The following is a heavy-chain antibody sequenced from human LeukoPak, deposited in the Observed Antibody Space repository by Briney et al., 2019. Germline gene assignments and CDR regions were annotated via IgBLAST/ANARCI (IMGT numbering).Heavy chain of an antibody. CDR1: GFTFSSYG. V-gene: IGHV3-30*02. D-gene: IGHD6-13*01. CDR3: AKVLGEYSSSWFYYFDY. Sequence: GGSLRLSCAASGFTFSSYGMHWVRQAPGKGLEWVAFIRYDGSNKYYADSVKGRFTISRDNSKNTLYLQMNSLRAEDTAVYYCAKVLGEYSSSWFYYFDYWGQGTLVTVSS. CDR2: IRYDGSNK. J-gene: IGHJ4*02.